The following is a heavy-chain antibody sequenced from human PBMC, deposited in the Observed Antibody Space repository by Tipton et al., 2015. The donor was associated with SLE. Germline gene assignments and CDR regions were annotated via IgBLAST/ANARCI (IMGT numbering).Heavy chain of an antibody. V-gene: IGHV1-8*01. CDR2: MTPHSGDT. Sequence: QLVQSGPEVKKPGASVKVSCKASGYTFNTYDINWVRQATGQGLEWLGRMTPHSGDTVYAQRFQGRVTMTRDTATSTAFMELSSLTYGDTAFYYCARARVVSVATNFDYWGQGTLVTVSS. D-gene: IGHD5-12*01. J-gene: IGHJ4*02. CDR1: GYTFNTYD. CDR3: ARARVVSVATNFDY.